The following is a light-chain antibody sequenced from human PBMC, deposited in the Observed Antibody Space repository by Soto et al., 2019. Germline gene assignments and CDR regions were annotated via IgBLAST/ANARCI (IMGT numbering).Light chain of an antibody. V-gene: IGKV1-17*01. Sequence: DIQMTQSPSSLSACFVDRVTITCLASQGLRDDLAWYQQKPGRAPKRLIYAASTLQSGVPSRFSGSGSGTEFTLTISSLNPEDIATYYCLQHGSYPRTFGQGSNV. J-gene: IGKJ1*01. CDR1: QGLRDD. CDR2: AAS. CDR3: LQHGSYPRT.